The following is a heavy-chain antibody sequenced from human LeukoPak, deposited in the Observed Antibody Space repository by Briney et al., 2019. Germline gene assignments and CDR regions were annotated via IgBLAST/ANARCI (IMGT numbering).Heavy chain of an antibody. CDR1: GGSISSYY. J-gene: IGHJ4*02. D-gene: IGHD2-15*01. Sequence: TSETLSLTCTVSGGSISSYYWSWIRQPPGKGLEWIGYIYYSGSTNYNPSLKSRVTISVDTSKNQFSLKLSSVTAAYTAVYYCARDADSHGRDYWGQGTLVTVSS. CDR3: ARDADSHGRDY. CDR2: IYYSGST. V-gene: IGHV4-59*01.